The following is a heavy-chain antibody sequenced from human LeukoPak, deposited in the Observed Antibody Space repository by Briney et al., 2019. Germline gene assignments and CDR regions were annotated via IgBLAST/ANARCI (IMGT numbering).Heavy chain of an antibody. CDR3: AKGSSDSWYSALEY. CDR2: ISASNGNT. J-gene: IGHJ4*02. Sequence: PGGSLRLSCAGSGFTFSSYAMTWVRPAPGKGLKWASGISASNGNTYHADSVKGRFTISRDNSEGTLYLQMNSLRVEDTAVYYCAKGSSDSWYSALEYWGQGTLVTVSS. CDR1: GFTFSSYA. D-gene: IGHD3-22*01. V-gene: IGHV3-23*01.